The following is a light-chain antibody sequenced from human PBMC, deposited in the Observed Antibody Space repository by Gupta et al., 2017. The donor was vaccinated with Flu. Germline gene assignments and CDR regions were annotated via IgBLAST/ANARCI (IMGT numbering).Light chain of an antibody. V-gene: IGKV3-15*01. J-gene: IGKJ2*01. Sequence: FPGERVILSCRASESVSGNLAWYQRKPGQPPRLLIYGASNRAAGVPARFSGSGSGTDFTLTISSLQSEDSAIYDCQHYRHWPLFGQGTRLEVK. CDR1: ESVSGN. CDR3: QHYRHWPL. CDR2: GAS.